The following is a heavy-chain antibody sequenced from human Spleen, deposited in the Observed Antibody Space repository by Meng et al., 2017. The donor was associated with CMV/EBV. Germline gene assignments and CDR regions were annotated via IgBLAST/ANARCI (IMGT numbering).Heavy chain of an antibody. CDR2: IDPDGGVT. D-gene: IGHD3-22*01. V-gene: IGHV1-2*02. CDR3: ARARGHYYDSSGYWPYLDY. CDR1: FTGSY. Sequence: FTGSYRHGVGQDPGRGLEWGGWIDPDGGVTASAQKFQGRVTLTWDTPISTAYMGLSSLRSDDTAVYYCARARGHYYDSSGYWPYLDYWGQGALVTV. J-gene: IGHJ4*02.